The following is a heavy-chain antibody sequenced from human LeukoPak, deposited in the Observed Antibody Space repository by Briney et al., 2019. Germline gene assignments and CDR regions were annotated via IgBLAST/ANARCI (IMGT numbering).Heavy chain of an antibody. CDR1: GGSFSGYY. V-gene: IGHV4-34*01. J-gene: IGHJ4*02. D-gene: IGHD6-19*01. CDR3: ASLGAVAGTLAYYFDY. Sequence: SESLSLTCAVYGGSFSGYYWSWVRQPPGKGLEWIGEINHSGSTNYNPSLKRRVTISVDTSKNQFSLKLSSVTAADTAVYYCASLGAVAGTLAYYFDYWGQGTLVTVSS. CDR2: INHSGST.